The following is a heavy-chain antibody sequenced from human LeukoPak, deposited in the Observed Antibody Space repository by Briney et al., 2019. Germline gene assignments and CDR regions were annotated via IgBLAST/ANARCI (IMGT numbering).Heavy chain of an antibody. CDR2: IYYSGST. CDR3: ARHSCCGGDCYLDY. D-gene: IGHD2-21*02. CDR1: GGSISSYY. V-gene: IGHV4-59*08. Sequence: PSETLSLTCTVSGGSISSYYWSWIRQPPGKGLEWIGYIYYSGSTNYNPSLKSRVTISVDTSKNQFSLKLSSVTAADTAVYYCARHSCCGGDCYLDYWGQGTLVTVSS. J-gene: IGHJ4*02.